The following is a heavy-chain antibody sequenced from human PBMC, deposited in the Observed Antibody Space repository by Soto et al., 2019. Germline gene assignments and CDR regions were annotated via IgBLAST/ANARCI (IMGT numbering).Heavy chain of an antibody. J-gene: IGHJ4*02. CDR1: GGSFSNSDFY. CDR2: IYYSGSP. V-gene: IGHV4-39*01. Sequence: SETLSLTCSVSGGSFSNSDFYWGWIRQPPGKGLEWIGNIYYSGSPYYTPSLKSRVTISVDTSKNQFSLRLSTVTAADTAVYYCARHGGSGSYFPLDYWGRGTLVTVS. D-gene: IGHD6-19*01. CDR3: ARHGGSGSYFPLDY.